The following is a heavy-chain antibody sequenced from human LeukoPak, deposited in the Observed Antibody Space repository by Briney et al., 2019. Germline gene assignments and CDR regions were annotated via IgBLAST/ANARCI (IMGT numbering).Heavy chain of an antibody. Sequence: PSETLSLTCAVYGGSFSGYYWSWIRQPPGKGPEWIGEINHSGSTNYNPSLKSRVTISVDTSKNQFSLKLSSVTAADTAVYYCARPNLSGSYSHWGQGTLVTVSS. J-gene: IGHJ4*02. CDR1: GGSFSGYY. D-gene: IGHD1-26*01. V-gene: IGHV4-34*01. CDR3: ARPNLSGSYSH. CDR2: INHSGST.